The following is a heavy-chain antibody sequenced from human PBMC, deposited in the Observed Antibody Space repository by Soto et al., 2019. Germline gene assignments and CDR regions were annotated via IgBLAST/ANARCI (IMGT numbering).Heavy chain of an antibody. CDR2: ISRNGGST. D-gene: IGHD3-22*01. CDR1: GFTFSGYA. J-gene: IGHJ4*02. Sequence: EVLLVESGGGLVQPGGSLRLSCSASGFTFSGYAMHWLRQAPGRGLEYVSAISRNGGSTYYADSVKGRFTISRDNSKNTLYLLMSSLRAEDTAVYYCVKTKYYYDSSGYYIFDYWGQGTLVTVSS. CDR3: VKTKYYYDSSGYYIFDY. V-gene: IGHV3-64D*08.